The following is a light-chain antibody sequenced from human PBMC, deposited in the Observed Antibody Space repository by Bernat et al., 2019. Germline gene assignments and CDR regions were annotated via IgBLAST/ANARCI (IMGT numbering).Light chain of an antibody. Sequence: QSALTQPPSSSGSLGQSVTISCTGTSSDIGAYNYVSWYQQHPGKAPKLMIYEVTKRPSGVPDRFSGSKSGDTASLNVSGLQAEDEADYYCSSYVGSDNWVFGGGTILTVL. J-gene: IGLJ3*02. CDR2: EVT. CDR1: SSDIGAYNY. CDR3: SSYVGSDNWV. V-gene: IGLV2-8*01.